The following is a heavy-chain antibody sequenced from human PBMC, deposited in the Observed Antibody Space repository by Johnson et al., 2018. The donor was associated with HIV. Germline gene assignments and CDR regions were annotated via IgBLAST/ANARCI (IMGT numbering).Heavy chain of an antibody. J-gene: IGHJ3*02. D-gene: IGHD7-27*01. CDR1: GFTFTDHY. Sequence: VQLVESGGGVVLPGGSLRLSCAVSGFTFTDHYMDWVRQAPGKGLEWVGRIRNKANSYTTEYAASVKGRFTILRDDSKNSLYLQMNSLKTEETAVYYCARGGEKGAFDIWGQGTMVTVSS. CDR2: IRNKANSYTT. CDR3: ARGGEKGAFDI. V-gene: IGHV3-72*01.